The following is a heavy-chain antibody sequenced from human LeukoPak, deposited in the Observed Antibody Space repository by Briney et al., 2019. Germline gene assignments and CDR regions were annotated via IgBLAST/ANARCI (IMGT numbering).Heavy chain of an antibody. J-gene: IGHJ4*02. Sequence: PGGFLRLSCAASGFTFSNDWMNWVRQAPGKGLEWVGRIKSKTDGGTTDYAAPVKGRFTVSRDDSKNMLYLQMNSLKTEDTAVYYCTTATKSGTYSRGYWGQGTLVTVSS. D-gene: IGHD1-26*01. V-gene: IGHV3-15*01. CDR1: GFTFSNDW. CDR3: TTATKSGTYSRGY. CDR2: IKSKTDGGTT.